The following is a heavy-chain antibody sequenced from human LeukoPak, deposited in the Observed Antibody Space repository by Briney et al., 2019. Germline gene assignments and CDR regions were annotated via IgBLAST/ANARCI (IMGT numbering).Heavy chain of an antibody. V-gene: IGHV4-34*01. CDR1: GGSFSGYY. CDR3: AREYSSSSELYYYYYYMDV. D-gene: IGHD6-6*01. Sequence: SETLSLTCAVYGGSFSGYYWSWIRQPPGKGLEWIGEINHSGSTNYNPSLKSRVTISVDTSKNQFSLKLSSVTAADTAVYYCAREYSSSSELYYYYYYMDVWGKGTTVTVSS. J-gene: IGHJ6*03. CDR2: INHSGST.